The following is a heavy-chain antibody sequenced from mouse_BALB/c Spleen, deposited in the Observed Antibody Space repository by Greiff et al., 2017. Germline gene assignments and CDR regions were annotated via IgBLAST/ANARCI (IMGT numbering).Heavy chain of an antibody. CDR1: GFTFSSYT. CDR3: TRKDYYASRTLTYFDV. Sequence: EVQLVESGGGLVKPGGSLKLSCAASGFTFSSYTMSWVRQTPEKRLEWVATISSGGSYTYYPDSVKGRFTISRDNAKNTLYLQMSSLKSEDTAMYYYTRKDYYASRTLTYFDVWGAGTTVTVSS. V-gene: IGHV5-6-4*01. J-gene: IGHJ1*01. CDR2: ISSGGSYT. D-gene: IGHD1-1*01.